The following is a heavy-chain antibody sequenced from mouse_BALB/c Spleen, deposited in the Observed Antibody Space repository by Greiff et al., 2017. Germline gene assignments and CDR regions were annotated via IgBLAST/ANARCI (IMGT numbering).Heavy chain of an antibody. CDR3: AREYYGYAWFAY. CDR2: IYPGNVNT. CDR1: GYTFTSYY. Sequence: QVQLKESGPELVKPGASVRISCTASGYTFTSYYIHWVKQRPGQGLEWIGWIYPGNVNTKYNEKFKGKATLTADKSSSTAYMQLSSLTSEDSAVYLCAREYYGYAWFAYWGRGTLVTVSA. D-gene: IGHD1-2*01. V-gene: IGHV1S56*01. J-gene: IGHJ3*01.